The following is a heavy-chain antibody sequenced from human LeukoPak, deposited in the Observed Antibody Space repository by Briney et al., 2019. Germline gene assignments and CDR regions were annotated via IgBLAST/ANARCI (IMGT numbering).Heavy chain of an antibody. V-gene: IGHV1-3*03. CDR3: ARDPLQYHDLLTGSQPQYYFDF. D-gene: IGHD3-9*01. CDR2: LNAGNGDT. J-gene: IGHJ4*02. CDR1: GYTFTNYG. Sequence: ASVKVSCKACGYTFTNYGILWVRQATGQRLEWMGWLNAGNGDTKYSQESQGRVTITRDTSANTAYMQLSSLRSEDMAVYYCARDPLQYHDLLTGSQPQYYFDFWGQGTLVTVSS.